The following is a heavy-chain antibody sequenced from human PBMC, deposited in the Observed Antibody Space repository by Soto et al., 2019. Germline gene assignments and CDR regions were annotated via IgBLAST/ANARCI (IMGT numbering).Heavy chain of an antibody. Sequence: EVQLVESGGGLVKPGGSLRLSCAASGFTFSSYSMNWVRQAPGKGLEWVSSISSSSFSINYADSVKGRFSISRDNAQNSLHLQMNNLRAEDTAVSYCARNESSNIYGMDVWGQGTTVTVSS. CDR2: ISSSSFSI. V-gene: IGHV3-21*02. CDR1: GFTFSSYS. J-gene: IGHJ6*02. D-gene: IGHD6-6*01. CDR3: ARNESSNIYGMDV.